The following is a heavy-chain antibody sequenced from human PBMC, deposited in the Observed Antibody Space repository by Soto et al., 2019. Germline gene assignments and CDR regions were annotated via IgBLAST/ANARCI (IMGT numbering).Heavy chain of an antibody. J-gene: IGHJ4*02. CDR3: ATINGSGDRAFDY. V-gene: IGHV1-69*02. Sequence: QVQLVQSGAEVKRPGSSVKVACKASGDTFAFYSINWVRQAPGLGLEWMGRINPILSMSNYAQRFQGRVTMTADNPTCTAYIVLHSLRSEDTAIYSGATINGSGDRAFDYLGEGALVTVS. CDR1: GDTFAFYS. D-gene: IGHD3-10*01. CDR2: INPILSMS.